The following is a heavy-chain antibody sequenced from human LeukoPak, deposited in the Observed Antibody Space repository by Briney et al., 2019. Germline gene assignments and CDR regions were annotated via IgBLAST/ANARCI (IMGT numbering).Heavy chain of an antibody. CDR3: GYSGYDFPFDY. V-gene: IGHV3-53*04. CDR1: EFSVSANY. J-gene: IGHJ4*02. Sequence: GGSLRLSCAASEFSVSANYMSWVSQAPGKWLEWVSVIYSGGSTFYADSVKGRFTISRHNSRNTLYLQMNSLRAEDTAVYYCGYSGYDFPFDYWGQGTLVTVSS. CDR2: IYSGGST. D-gene: IGHD5-12*01.